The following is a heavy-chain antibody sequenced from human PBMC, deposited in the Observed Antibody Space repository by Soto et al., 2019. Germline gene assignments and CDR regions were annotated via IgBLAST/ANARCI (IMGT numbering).Heavy chain of an antibody. CDR3: ARVSNYYGMDV. J-gene: IGHJ6*02. V-gene: IGHV4-59*01. CDR2: IYYSGST. Sequence: ETLSLTCTVSGGSISSYYWSWIRQPPGKGLEWIGYIYYSGSTNYNPSLKSRVTISVDTSKNQFSLKLSSVTAADTAVYYCARVSNYYGMDVWGQGTTVTVSS. CDR1: GGSISSYY.